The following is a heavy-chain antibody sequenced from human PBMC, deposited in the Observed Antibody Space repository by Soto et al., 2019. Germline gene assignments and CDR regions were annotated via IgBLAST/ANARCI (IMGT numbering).Heavy chain of an antibody. CDR2: ISGSGDTT. CDR1: GFTFSSHAMNWVRTHA. CDR3: ANGPPIVGPMYYFEY. V-gene: IGHV3-23*01. J-gene: IGHJ4*02. D-gene: IGHD1-26*01. Sequence: EVQLLESGGGLVQPGGSLRLSCAASGFTFSSHAMNWVRTHAMSWVRQAPGKGLEWVSAISGSGDTTHYADSVEGRFTISRDNSKNTLYLQMNSLRAEDTAVYYCANGPPIVGPMYYFEYWGQGTLVTVSS.